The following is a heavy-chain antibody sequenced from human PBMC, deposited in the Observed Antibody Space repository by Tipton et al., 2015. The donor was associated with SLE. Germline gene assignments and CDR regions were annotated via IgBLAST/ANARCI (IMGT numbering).Heavy chain of an antibody. V-gene: IGHV4-59*11. CDR2: IFYTGST. Sequence: TLSLTCSVSDGSITNPYWTWIRQPPGKRLEWIGAIFYTGSTHYNPSLTSRATISLDTSKSHFSLRLTSVSAADTAVYFCARRVPHRYYFDLWGRGTLVTVSS. CDR3: ARRVPHRYYFDL. CDR1: DGSITNPY. D-gene: IGHD1-26*01. J-gene: IGHJ2*01.